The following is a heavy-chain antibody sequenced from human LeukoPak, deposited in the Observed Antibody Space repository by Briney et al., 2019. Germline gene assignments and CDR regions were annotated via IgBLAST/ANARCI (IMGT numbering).Heavy chain of an antibody. CDR2: ISAYNGNT. CDR3: ARGKRWSATYYYYYMDV. D-gene: IGHD2-15*01. Sequence: ASVKVSCKASGYTFTSYGISWVRQAPGQGLEWMGWISAYNGNTNYAQKLQGRVTMTTDTSTSTAYMEPRSLRSDDTAVYYCARGKRWSATYYYYYMDVWGKGTTVTVSS. J-gene: IGHJ6*03. V-gene: IGHV1-18*01. CDR1: GYTFTSYG.